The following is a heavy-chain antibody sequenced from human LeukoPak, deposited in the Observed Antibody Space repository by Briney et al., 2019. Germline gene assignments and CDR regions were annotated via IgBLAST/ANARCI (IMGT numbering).Heavy chain of an antibody. J-gene: IGHJ6*02. CDR1: GFTFSSYA. V-gene: IGHV3-30-3*01. Sequence: GGSLRLSCAASGFTFSSYAMHWVRQAPGKGLEWVAVISYDGSNKYYADSVKARFTISRDNSKNTLYLQMNSLRAEDTAVYYCARDSGYDILTGLYYYGMDVWGQGTTVTVSS. CDR2: ISYDGSNK. D-gene: IGHD3-9*01. CDR3: ARDSGYDILTGLYYYGMDV.